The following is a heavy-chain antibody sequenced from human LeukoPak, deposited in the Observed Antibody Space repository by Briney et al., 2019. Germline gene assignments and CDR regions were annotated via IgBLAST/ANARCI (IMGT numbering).Heavy chain of an antibody. Sequence: SVKVSCKASGGTFSSYAISWVRQAPGQGLEWTGGIIPIFGTANYAQKFQGRVTITADESTSTAYMELSSLRSEDTAVYYCAREGYYDSSGYYLGQDDAFDIWGQGTMVTVSS. J-gene: IGHJ3*02. CDR1: GGTFSSYA. D-gene: IGHD3-22*01. CDR2: IIPIFGTA. V-gene: IGHV1-69*13. CDR3: AREGYYDSSGYYLGQDDAFDI.